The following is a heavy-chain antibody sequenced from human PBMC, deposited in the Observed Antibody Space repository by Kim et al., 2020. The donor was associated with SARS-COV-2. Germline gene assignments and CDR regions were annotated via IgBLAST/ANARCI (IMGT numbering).Heavy chain of an antibody. CDR3: ARATYERRILFVVAAATHFDY. CDR2: INHSGST. D-gene: IGHD2-15*01. CDR1: GGSFSGYY. J-gene: IGHJ4*02. Sequence: SETLSLTCAVYGGSFSGYYWSWIRQPPGKGLEWIGEINHSGSTNYNPSLKSRVTISVDTSKNQFSLKLSSVTAADTAVYYCARATYERRILFVVAAATHFDYWGQGTPVSVSS. V-gene: IGHV4-34*01.